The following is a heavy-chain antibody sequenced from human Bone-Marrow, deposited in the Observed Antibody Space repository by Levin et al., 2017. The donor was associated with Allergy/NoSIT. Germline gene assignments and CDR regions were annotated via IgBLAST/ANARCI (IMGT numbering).Heavy chain of an antibody. CDR2: IDENGDRK. CDR3: VKDSSYDDYVRAFYS. D-gene: IGHD4-17*01. CDR1: GFTFSTYA. Sequence: PGGSLRLSCAASGFTFSTYAMTWVRQAPGKGLDWVSGIDENGDRKDYADSVKGRFTISRDNSKNTLYLEMNSLRAEDTAVYYCVKDSSYDDYVRAFYSWGQGTMVTVSS. V-gene: IGHV3-23*01. J-gene: IGHJ3*02.